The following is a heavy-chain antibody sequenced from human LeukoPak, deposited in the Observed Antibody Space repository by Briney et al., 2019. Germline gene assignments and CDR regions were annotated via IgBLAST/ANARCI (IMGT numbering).Heavy chain of an antibody. V-gene: IGHV3-23*01. CDR1: GFTFSDYG. Sequence: GGSLRLSCAASGFTFSDYGMSWVRLAPGKGLEWLSGISGSGGGAYYADSVKGRFTISRDNSQNTLYLQMNSLRAEDTAVYYCAKGRISPDYWGQGTLVTVSS. D-gene: IGHD2/OR15-2a*01. J-gene: IGHJ4*02. CDR3: AKGRISPDY. CDR2: ISGSGGGA.